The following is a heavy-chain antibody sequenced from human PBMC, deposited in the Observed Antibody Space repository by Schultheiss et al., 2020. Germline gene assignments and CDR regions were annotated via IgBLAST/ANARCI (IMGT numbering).Heavy chain of an antibody. CDR1: GFTFSNYA. Sequence: GGSLRLSCTASGFTFSNYAMHWVRQAPGKGLEWVAVMSSDGGNMDYADSVKGRFTISRDNSKNTLYLQMTSLRAEDTAVYYCARDHLGYSSDYFDYWGQGSLVNVSS. CDR2: MSSDGGNM. CDR3: ARDHLGYSSDYFDY. J-gene: IGHJ4*02. V-gene: IGHV3-30-3*01. D-gene: IGHD3-16*01.